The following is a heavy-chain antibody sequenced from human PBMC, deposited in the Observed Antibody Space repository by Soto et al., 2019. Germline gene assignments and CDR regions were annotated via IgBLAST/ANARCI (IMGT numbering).Heavy chain of an antibody. CDR3: ARRDCSSTSCLYLGYYYYGMDV. V-gene: IGHV4-4*02. D-gene: IGHD2-2*01. CDR1: GGSISSSNW. J-gene: IGHJ6*02. CDR2: IYHSGST. Sequence: QVQLQESGPGLVKPSGTLSLTCAVSGGSISSSNWWSWVRQPPGKGLEWIGEIYHSGSTNYNPSLKSRVTISVDKSKNQFSLKLSSVTAADTAVYYCARRDCSSTSCLYLGYYYYGMDVWGQGTTVTVSS.